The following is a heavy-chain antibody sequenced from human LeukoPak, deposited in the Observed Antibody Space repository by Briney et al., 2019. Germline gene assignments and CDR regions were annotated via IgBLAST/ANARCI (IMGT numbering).Heavy chain of an antibody. Sequence: TGGSLSLYCAASGFTFSSYAMHWVRQAQGKGLEWVAVISYDGSNKYYADSVKGRFTIARDNSKNSLYLQMNSLRAEGTAVYYCAREAAAGTSRGYFQHWGQGTLVTVSS. V-gene: IGHV3-30-3*01. J-gene: IGHJ1*01. CDR1: GFTFSSYA. CDR2: ISYDGSNK. CDR3: AREAAAGTSRGYFQH. D-gene: IGHD6-13*01.